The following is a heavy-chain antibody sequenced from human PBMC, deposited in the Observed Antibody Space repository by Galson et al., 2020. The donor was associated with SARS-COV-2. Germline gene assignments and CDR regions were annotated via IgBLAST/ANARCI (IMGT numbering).Heavy chain of an antibody. Sequence: SETLSLTCTVSGGSISSYYWSWIRQPPGKGLEWSGDIYYSGSTNNNPPHKSRVTISVDTSKNQFSLKLSSVTAADTAVYYCASDQWFYGSGKYYYYGLDVWGQGTTVTVSS. J-gene: IGHJ6*02. D-gene: IGHD3-10*01. CDR2: IYYSGST. V-gene: IGHV4-59*13. CDR3: ASDQWFYGSGKYYYYGLDV. CDR1: GGSISSYY.